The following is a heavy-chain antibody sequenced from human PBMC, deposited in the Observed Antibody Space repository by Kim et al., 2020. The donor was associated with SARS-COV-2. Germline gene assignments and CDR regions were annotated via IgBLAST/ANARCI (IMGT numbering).Heavy chain of an antibody. CDR3: ARSGYGQYSGYDYGY. V-gene: IGHV1-69*13. D-gene: IGHD5-12*01. Sequence: SVKVSCKASGGTFSSYAISWVRQAPGQGLEWMGGIIPIFGTANYAQKFQGRVTITADESTSTAYMELSSLRSEDTAVYYCARSGYGQYSGYDYGYWGQGTLVTVSS. CDR2: IIPIFGTA. J-gene: IGHJ4*02. CDR1: GGTFSSYA.